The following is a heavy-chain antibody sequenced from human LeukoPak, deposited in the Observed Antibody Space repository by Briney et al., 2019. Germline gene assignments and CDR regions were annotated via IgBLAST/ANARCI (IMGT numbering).Heavy chain of an antibody. Sequence: PSETLSLTCTVSGGSISSGSYYWSWIRQPAGRGLEWIGRIYTSGSINYNPSLKSRVIRSVDTSKNQFSLKLSSVTAADTAVYYCARGVLNDFWSGSYYYMDVWGKGTTVTVSS. V-gene: IGHV4-61*02. CDR1: GGSISSGSYY. D-gene: IGHD3-3*01. J-gene: IGHJ6*03. CDR3: ARGVLNDFWSGSYYYMDV. CDR2: IYTSGSI.